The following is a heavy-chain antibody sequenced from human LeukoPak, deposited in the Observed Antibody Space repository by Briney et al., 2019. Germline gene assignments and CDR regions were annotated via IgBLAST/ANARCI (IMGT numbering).Heavy chain of an antibody. D-gene: IGHD3-16*01. CDR2: IKEDESAK. Sequence: GGSLRLSCVGSGFILNHHWMSWVRQAPGKGLDWVANIKEDESAKFYADSVRGRFTISRDNAKNSVYLQMNNLRVEDTAVYYCARAVDVADYWGRGTLVTVSS. J-gene: IGHJ4*02. CDR1: GFILNHHW. V-gene: IGHV3-7*01. CDR3: ARAVDVADY.